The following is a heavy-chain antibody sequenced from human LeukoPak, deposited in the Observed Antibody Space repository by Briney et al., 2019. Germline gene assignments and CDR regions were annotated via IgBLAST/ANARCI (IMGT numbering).Heavy chain of an antibody. CDR3: ATTTVTTEYYYYYYMDV. D-gene: IGHD4-11*01. CDR2: IYTSGST. CDR1: GGSISSYY. V-gene: IGHV4-4*07. Sequence: PSETLSLTCTVSGGSISSYYWSWIRQPAGKGLEWIGRIYTSGSTNYNPSLKSRVTISVDKSKNQFSLKLSSVTAADTAVYYCATTTVTTEYYYYYYMDVWGKGTTVTVSS. J-gene: IGHJ6*03.